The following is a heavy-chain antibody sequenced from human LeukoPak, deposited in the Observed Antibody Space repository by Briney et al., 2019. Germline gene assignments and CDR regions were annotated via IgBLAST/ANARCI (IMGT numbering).Heavy chain of an antibody. CDR2: INPNSGGT. CDR1: GYTFTGYY. V-gene: IGHV1-2*02. CDR3: AREFDYYDSSGYYLSY. Sequence: GASVKVSCKASGYTFTGYYMHWVRQAPGQGLEWMGWINPNSGGTNYAQKFQGRVTMTRDTSISTAYMELSRLRSDDTAVYYCAREFDYYDSSGYYLSYWGQGTLVTVSS. J-gene: IGHJ4*02. D-gene: IGHD3-22*01.